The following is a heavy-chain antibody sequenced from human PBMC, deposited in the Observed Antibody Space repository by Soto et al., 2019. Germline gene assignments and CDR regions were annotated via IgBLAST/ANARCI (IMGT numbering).Heavy chain of an antibody. V-gene: IGHV5-10-1*01. CDR3: ARMGVATSIASCPASHYYSGMDV. Sequence: GESLKISCKGSGYSFTSYWISWVHQMPGKGLEWMGRLDPSDSYTNYSPSLQGHVTISADKSISTAYLQWSSLKGSDTAMYYCARMGVATSIASCPASHYYSGMDVWGQGTTVTVSS. D-gene: IGHD6-6*01. J-gene: IGHJ6*02. CDR1: GYSFTSYW. CDR2: LDPSDSYT.